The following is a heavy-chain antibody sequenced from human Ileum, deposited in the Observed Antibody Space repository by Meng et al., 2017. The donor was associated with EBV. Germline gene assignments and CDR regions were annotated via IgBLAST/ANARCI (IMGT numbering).Heavy chain of an antibody. V-gene: IGHV1-18*01. Sequence: QVHLLQSGPEVKKPXXLVRVSCKASGYTFGSYGICWVRQAPGQGLEWMGWFVNYVDTYPAPKFQGRVTMTTDTHTNTAFMELRSLTSDDTAVYYCASGTPGRSYCDYWGQGTLVTVSS. CDR2: FVNYVDT. D-gene: IGHD2-15*01. CDR1: GYTFGSYG. J-gene: IGHJ4*02. CDR3: ASGTPGRSYCDY.